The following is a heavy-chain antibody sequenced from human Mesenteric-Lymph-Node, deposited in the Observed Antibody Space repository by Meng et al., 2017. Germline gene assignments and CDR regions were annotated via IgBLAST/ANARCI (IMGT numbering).Heavy chain of an antibody. CDR1: GVPFTTYC. J-gene: IGHJ4*02. V-gene: IGHV3-30*02. D-gene: IGHD6-19*01. Sequence: GGSLRLSCAASGVPFTTYCLQWVRQAPGKGLEWVALIRFDGITTYYADSVKGRFTISRDISKNTLDLQMSSLRAEDTAVYYCVSGRGWISPYWGPGTLVTVSS. CDR3: VSGRGWISPY. CDR2: IRFDGITT.